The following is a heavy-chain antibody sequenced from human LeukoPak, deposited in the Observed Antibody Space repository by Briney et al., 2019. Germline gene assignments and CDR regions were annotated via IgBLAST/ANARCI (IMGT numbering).Heavy chain of an antibody. CDR1: GYTFTGYY. CDR2: INPNSGGT. D-gene: IGHD2-8*01. J-gene: IGHJ4*02. CDR3: ARDHGQYCTNGVCSLDY. V-gene: IGHV1-2*02. Sequence: GASVKVSCKASGYTFTGYYMHWVRQAPGQGLEWMGWINPNSGGTNYAQKFQGRVTMTRDTSISTAYMELSRLRSDDTAVYYCARDHGQYCTNGVCSLDYWGQGTLVTVSS.